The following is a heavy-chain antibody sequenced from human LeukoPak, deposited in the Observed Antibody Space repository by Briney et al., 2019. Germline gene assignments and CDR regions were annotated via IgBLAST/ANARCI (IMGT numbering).Heavy chain of an antibody. CDR3: ARDRAGVGAWSPIDY. J-gene: IGHJ4*02. V-gene: IGHV3-66*01. D-gene: IGHD2-8*01. Sequence: GESLKISCAASGFTVSNSYMSWVRQAPGKGLEWVSLLYSDGTTYYADSVKGRFTISRDNSKNTLYLQMNSLRAEDMAVYYCARDRAGVGAWSPIDYWGQGTLVTVSS. CDR2: LYSDGTT. CDR1: GFTVSNSY.